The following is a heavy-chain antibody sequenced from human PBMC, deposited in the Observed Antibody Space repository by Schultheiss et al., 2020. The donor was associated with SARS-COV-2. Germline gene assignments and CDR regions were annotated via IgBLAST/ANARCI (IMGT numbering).Heavy chain of an antibody. Sequence: GGSLRLSCTASGFTFSDYAMSWVRQAPGKGLEWVSDISGSGGSTYYADSVKGRFTISRDNSKNTLDLQMNSLRAEDTAVYYCASGGVAGYSYGWGQGTLVTVSS. CDR2: ISGSGGST. D-gene: IGHD5-18*01. J-gene: IGHJ4*02. CDR3: ASGGVAGYSYG. CDR1: GFTFSDYA. V-gene: IGHV3-23*01.